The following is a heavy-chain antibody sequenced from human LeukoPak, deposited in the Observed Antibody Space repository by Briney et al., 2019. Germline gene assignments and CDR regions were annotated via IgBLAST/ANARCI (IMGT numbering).Heavy chain of an antibody. D-gene: IGHD2-2*01. V-gene: IGHV3-30*04. CDR2: ISFDGNK. CDR3: ARDPGSGYCSSTASCYRLTYFDY. CDR1: GFKLSTYA. J-gene: IGHJ4*02. Sequence: GRSLRLSCAASGFKLSTYAIHWVRQAPNKGLESVAVISFDGNKYYADSVTGRFTISRDNSKSMLYLQMTSLRPEDTAIYYCARDPGSGYCSSTASCYRLTYFDYWGQGTLVTVSS.